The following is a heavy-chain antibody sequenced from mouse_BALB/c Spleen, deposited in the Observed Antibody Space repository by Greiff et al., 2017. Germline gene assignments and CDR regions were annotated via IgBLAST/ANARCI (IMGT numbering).Heavy chain of an antibody. CDR3: ARGGYYEGYFDV. V-gene: IGHV5-17*02. CDR1: GFTFSSFG. D-gene: IGHD2-3*01. Sequence: EVKVVESGGGLVQPGGSRKLSCAASGFTFSSFGMHWVRQAPEKGLEWVAYISSGSSTIYYADTVKGRFTISRDNPKNTLFLQMTSLRSEDTAMYYCARGGYYEGYFDVGGAGTTVTVSS. J-gene: IGHJ1*01. CDR2: ISSGSSTI.